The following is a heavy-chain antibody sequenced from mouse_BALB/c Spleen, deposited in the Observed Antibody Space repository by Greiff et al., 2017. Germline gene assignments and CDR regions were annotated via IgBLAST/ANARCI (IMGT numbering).Heavy chain of an antibody. D-gene: IGHD3-3*01. CDR3: TRGDEGYYFDY. CDR1: GYTFTSYW. CDR2: IYPGSGST. V-gene: IGHV1S22*01. J-gene: IGHJ2*01. Sequence: LQPPGSELVRPGASVKLSCKASGYTFTSYWMHWVKQRHGQGLEWIGNIYPGSGSTNYDEKFKSKGTLTVDTSSSTAYMHLSSLTSEDSAVYYCTRGDEGYYFDYWGQGTTLTVAS.